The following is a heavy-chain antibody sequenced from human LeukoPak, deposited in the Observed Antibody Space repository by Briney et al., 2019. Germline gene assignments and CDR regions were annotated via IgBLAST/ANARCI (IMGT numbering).Heavy chain of an antibody. D-gene: IGHD5-24*01. CDR1: GGTFSSYA. CDR3: ARVEDERWLPGQNYYYYMDV. Sequence: ASVKVSCKASGGTFSSYAISWVRQAPGQGLEWMGGIIPIFGTANYAQKFQGRVTITADKSTSTAYMELSSLRSEDTAVYYCARVEDERWLPGQNYYYYMDVWGKGTTVTVSS. CDR2: IIPIFGTA. J-gene: IGHJ6*03. V-gene: IGHV1-69*06.